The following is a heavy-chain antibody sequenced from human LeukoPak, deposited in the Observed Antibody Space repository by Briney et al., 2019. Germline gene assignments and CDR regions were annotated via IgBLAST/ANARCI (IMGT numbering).Heavy chain of an antibody. CDR2: IYPGDSDT. V-gene: IGHV5-51*01. CDR1: GYSFTSYW. D-gene: IGHD5-24*01. Sequence: GESLKISCKGSGYSFTSYWIGWVRQMPGKGLEWMGIIYPGDSDTRYSPSFQGQVTISADKSISTAYLQWSSLKASDTAMYYCARLPDGYKYYYYYMDVWGKGTTVTVSS. J-gene: IGHJ6*03. CDR3: ARLPDGYKYYYYYMDV.